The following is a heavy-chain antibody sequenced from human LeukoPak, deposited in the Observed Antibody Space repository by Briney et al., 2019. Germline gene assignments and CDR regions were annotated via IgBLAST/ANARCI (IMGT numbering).Heavy chain of an antibody. CDR3: AKDSFEYSGCDYVRPHYDYYYSGMDV. CDR2: ISNDGSNK. V-gene: IGHV3-30*18. CDR1: GFTFRSYG. Sequence: PGGSLRLSCAASGFTFRSYGMHWVRQAPGKGLEWVAVISNDGSNKNHADSVKGRFSISRDNSKNTLYLQINSLRAEDTAVYYCAKDSFEYSGCDYVRPHYDYYYSGMDVWGRGTTVTVSS. J-gene: IGHJ6*02. D-gene: IGHD5-12*01.